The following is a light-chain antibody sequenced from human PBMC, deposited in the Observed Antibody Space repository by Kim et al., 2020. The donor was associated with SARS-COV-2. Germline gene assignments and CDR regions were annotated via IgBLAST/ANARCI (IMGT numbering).Light chain of an antibody. Sequence: DIQMTQSPSSMSASVGDRVTLTCRASQGITNYLAWYQQKPGKVPKLLIYAASTLQSGVPSRFSGSGSGTEFTLTISSLQPQDFATYYCQKYNSSPLTFGGGTKVDIK. V-gene: IGKV1-27*01. CDR1: QGITNY. J-gene: IGKJ4*01. CDR2: AAS. CDR3: QKYNSSPLT.